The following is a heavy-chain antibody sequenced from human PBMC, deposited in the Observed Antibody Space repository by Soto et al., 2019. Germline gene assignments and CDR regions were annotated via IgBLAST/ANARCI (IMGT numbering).Heavy chain of an antibody. J-gene: IGHJ4*01. CDR3: VLYSSNWGGH. D-gene: IGHD6-13*01. Sequence: GGSLRLSCAASGVTFSSYTMHWVRQAPGKGLEWVAVISYDGSNKYYADSVRGRFTISRDNSKNTLYLQMNSLRPEDTAVYYCVLYSSNWGGHWGHGTLVTVSS. CDR1: GVTFSSYT. V-gene: IGHV3-30-3*01. CDR2: ISYDGSNK.